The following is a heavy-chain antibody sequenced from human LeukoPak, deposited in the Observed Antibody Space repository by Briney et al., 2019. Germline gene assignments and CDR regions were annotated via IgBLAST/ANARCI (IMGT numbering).Heavy chain of an antibody. CDR3: AKAFNYGSGYNYKTFDS. CDR1: GLTFSPYS. J-gene: IGHJ4*02. V-gene: IGHV3-21*04. D-gene: IGHD3-10*01. Sequence: GGSLRLSCVAFGLTFSPYSMNWVRQAPGKGLEWVSCISGSSSCIYYGDSVKGRFTISRDNAKNSLYLQMNSLRAEDTALYYCAKAFNYGSGYNYKTFDSWGQGTLVTVSS. CDR2: ISGSSSCI.